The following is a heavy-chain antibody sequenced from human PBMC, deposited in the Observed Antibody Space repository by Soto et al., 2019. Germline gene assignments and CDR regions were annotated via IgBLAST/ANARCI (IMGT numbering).Heavy chain of an antibody. Sequence: EVQLVESGGDLVQPGGSLRLSCAASGFTFTSHWMHWVRQAPGKGLVWVSRIKSDGSGTIYADSVKGRFTISRDNAKNTLYLQMNRLIADDTAVYVCAREWTMTGGPFESWGQGTLVTVSS. CDR2: IKSDGSGT. J-gene: IGHJ4*02. CDR1: GFTFTSHW. D-gene: IGHD3-10*01. CDR3: AREWTMTGGPFES. V-gene: IGHV3-74*01.